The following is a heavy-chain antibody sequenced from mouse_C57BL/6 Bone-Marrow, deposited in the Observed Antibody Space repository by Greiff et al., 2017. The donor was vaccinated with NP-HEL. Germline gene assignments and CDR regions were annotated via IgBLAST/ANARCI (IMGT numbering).Heavy chain of an antibody. CDR2: IDPSDSYT. CDR3: ARSTAQATAY. D-gene: IGHD3-2*02. J-gene: IGHJ3*01. CDR1: GYTFTSYW. V-gene: IGHV1-50*01. Sequence: VQLQQPGAELVKPGASVKLSCKASGYTFTSYWMQWVKQRPGQGLEWIGEIDPSDSYTNYNPKFKGKATLTVDTSSSTAYMQLSSLTSEDSAVYYCARSTAQATAYWGQGTLVTVSA.